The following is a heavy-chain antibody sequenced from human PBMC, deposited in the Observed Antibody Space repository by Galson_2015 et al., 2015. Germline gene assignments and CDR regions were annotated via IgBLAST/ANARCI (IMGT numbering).Heavy chain of an antibody. CDR3: AGYTDGTMFDY. CDR1: GRSINSRGYY. V-gene: IGHV4-39*01. CDR2: IFYGGST. J-gene: IGHJ4*02. Sequence: ETLSLTCIVSGRSINSRGYYWGWIRQPPGKGLEWIGNIFYGGSTSYSPSLDSRVIISVDTCKNQLSLNLRSVTAADTAVYYCAGYTDGTMFDYWGQGALVIVSS. D-gene: IGHD2-2*01.